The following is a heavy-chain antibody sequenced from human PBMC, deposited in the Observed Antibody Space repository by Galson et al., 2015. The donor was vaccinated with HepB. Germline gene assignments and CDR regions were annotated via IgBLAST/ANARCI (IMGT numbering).Heavy chain of an antibody. J-gene: IGHJ5*02. D-gene: IGHD3-10*01. V-gene: IGHV1-2*04. CDR2: INPKTGGT. CDR3: ARESDYYGSGGWFDP. Sequence: SVKVSCKASGYTFSGYYLHWVRQAPGQGLEWMGWINPKTGGTKYAQKFQGWVTMTRDTSITTAYMELSRLRSDDTAVYYCARESDYYGSGGWFDPWGQGTLVTVSS. CDR1: GYTFSGYY.